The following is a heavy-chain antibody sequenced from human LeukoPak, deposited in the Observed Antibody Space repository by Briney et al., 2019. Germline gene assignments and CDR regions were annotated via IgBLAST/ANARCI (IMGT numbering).Heavy chain of an antibody. Sequence: GRSLRLSCAASGFTFSSYGMHWVRQAPGKGLEWVSAISGSGGSTYYADSVKGRFTISRDNSKNTLYLQMNSLRAEDTAVYYCAMTAVAGTEYYFDYWGQGTLVTVSS. CDR3: AMTAVAGTEYYFDY. CDR1: GFTFSSYG. V-gene: IGHV3-23*01. CDR2: ISGSGGST. D-gene: IGHD6-19*01. J-gene: IGHJ4*02.